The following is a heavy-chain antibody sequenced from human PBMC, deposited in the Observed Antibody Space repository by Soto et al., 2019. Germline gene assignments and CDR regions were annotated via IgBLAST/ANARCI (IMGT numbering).Heavy chain of an antibody. J-gene: IGHJ4*02. CDR3: ALTYYDFWSGHNDRAYFDY. Sequence: QITLKESGPTLVRPTLSLTLTCTFSGFSLSTSGVGVGWIRQPPGKALEWLALIYWDDDKRYSPSLKSRPTITNDTSKNQVVLTMTNMDPVDTATYYCALTYYDFWSGHNDRAYFDYWGQGTLVTVSS. D-gene: IGHD3-3*01. CDR2: IYWDDDK. V-gene: IGHV2-5*02. CDR1: GFSLSTSGVG.